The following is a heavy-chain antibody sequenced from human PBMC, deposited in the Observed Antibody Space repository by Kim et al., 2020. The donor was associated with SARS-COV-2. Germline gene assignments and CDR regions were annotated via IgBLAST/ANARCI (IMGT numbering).Heavy chain of an antibody. Sequence: YYADSGKGPFTIARNNAKNSLYLQMNSLRAEDTAVYYCAGGFDGSGSSDYWGQGTLVTVSS. CDR3: AGGFDGSGSSDY. D-gene: IGHD3-10*01. V-gene: IGHV3-21*01. J-gene: IGHJ4*02.